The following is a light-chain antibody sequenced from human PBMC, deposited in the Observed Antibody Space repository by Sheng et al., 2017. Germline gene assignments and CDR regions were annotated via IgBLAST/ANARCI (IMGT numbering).Light chain of an antibody. Sequence: DIQMTQSPSSLSASVGDRVTITCRASQNVRNYLNWYQQKPGKAPKLLIYAASSLQSEVPSRFSGSGSGTDFTLTVSSLQPEDFATYYCQQTYSIPLTFGGGTKVEIQ. CDR1: QNVRNY. CDR3: QQTYSIPLT. V-gene: IGKV1-39*01. CDR2: AAS. J-gene: IGKJ4*01.